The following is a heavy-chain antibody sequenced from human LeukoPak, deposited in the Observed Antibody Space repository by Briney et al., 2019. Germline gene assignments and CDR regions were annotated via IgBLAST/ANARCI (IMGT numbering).Heavy chain of an antibody. CDR2: IIPIFGTA. CDR1: GGTFSSYA. Sequence: VASVKVSCKASGGTFSSYAISWVRQAPGQGLEWMGGIIPIFGTANYAQKFQGRVTITADESTSTAYMELSSLRSEDTAVYYCARTIAAAGNYYYYGMDVWGQGTTVTVSS. CDR3: ARTIAAAGNYYYYGMDV. V-gene: IGHV1-69*13. D-gene: IGHD6-13*01. J-gene: IGHJ6*02.